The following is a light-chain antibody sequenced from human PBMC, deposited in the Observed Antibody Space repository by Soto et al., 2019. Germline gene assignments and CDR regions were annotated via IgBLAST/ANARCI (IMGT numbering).Light chain of an antibody. J-gene: IGLJ1*01. CDR1: SSDVGGYNY. Sequence: QSVLTQPASVSGSPGQSIAISCTGTSSDVGGYNYVSWYQQHPGKAPKLMIYDVSSRPSGVSNRFSGSKSGNTASLTVSGLQAEDEADYYCSSYAGSTFYVFGTGTKVTVL. CDR2: DVS. CDR3: SSYAGSTFYV. V-gene: IGLV2-14*03.